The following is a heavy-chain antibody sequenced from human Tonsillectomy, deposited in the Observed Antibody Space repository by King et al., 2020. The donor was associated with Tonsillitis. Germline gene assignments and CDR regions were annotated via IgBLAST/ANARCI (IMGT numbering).Heavy chain of an antibody. CDR2: IKEDGSGK. V-gene: IGHV3-7*01. J-gene: IGHJ3*02. CDR3: ARSIVVVVLASDAFDI. D-gene: IGHD2-15*01. CDR1: GITFSSYW. Sequence: VQLVESGGGLVQPGGSLRLSCAASGITFSSYWMSWVRQAPGKGLEWVANIKEDGSGKYYVESVKGRFTISRDNTKNSLYLQMNSLRAEDTAVYYCARSIVVVVLASDAFDIWGQGTMVTVSS.